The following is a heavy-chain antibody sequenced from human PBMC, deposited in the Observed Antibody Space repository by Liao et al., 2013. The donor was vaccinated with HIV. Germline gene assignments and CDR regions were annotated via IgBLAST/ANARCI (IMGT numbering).Heavy chain of an antibody. CDR1: GGSISSYY. J-gene: IGHJ4*02. CDR3: ARDGYYYDSSGYYYPARHFDY. Sequence: QLQLRESGPRLVKPSETLSLTCTVSGGSISSYYWSWIRQPAGKGLEWIGRIYTSGSTNYNPSLKSRVTMSVDTSKNQFSLKLSSVTAADTAVYYCARDGYYYDSSGYYYPARHFDYWGQGTLVTVSS. V-gene: IGHV4-4*07. D-gene: IGHD3-22*01. CDR2: IYTSGST.